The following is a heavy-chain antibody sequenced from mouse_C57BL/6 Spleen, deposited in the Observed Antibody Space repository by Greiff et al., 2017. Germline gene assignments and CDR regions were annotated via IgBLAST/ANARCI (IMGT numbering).Heavy chain of an antibody. V-gene: IGHV5-16*01. Sequence: EVNLVESEGGLVQPGSSMKLSCTASGFTFSDYYMAWVRQVPEKGLEWVANINYDGSSTYYLDSLKSRFIISRDNAKNILYLQMSSLKSEDTATYYCARAYGSSFDYWGQGTTLTVSS. CDR1: GFTFSDYY. CDR3: ARAYGSSFDY. D-gene: IGHD1-1*01. J-gene: IGHJ2*01. CDR2: INYDGSST.